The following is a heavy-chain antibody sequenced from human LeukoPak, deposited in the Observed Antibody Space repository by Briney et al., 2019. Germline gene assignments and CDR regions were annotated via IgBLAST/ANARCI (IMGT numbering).Heavy chain of an antibody. V-gene: IGHV3-9*01. D-gene: IGHD3-10*01. J-gene: IGHJ4*02. CDR3: ARRLEITMVRGVLEDSGEFDY. CDR2: ISWNSGSI. CDR1: GFIFDDYG. Sequence: PGGSLRLSCAAYGFIFDDYGMHWVRHAPGKGLEGVSGISWNSGSIAYEDSVKGRFTISRDNAKNSLYLQMNSLRAEDTALYYCARRLEITMVRGVLEDSGEFDYWGQGTLVTVSS.